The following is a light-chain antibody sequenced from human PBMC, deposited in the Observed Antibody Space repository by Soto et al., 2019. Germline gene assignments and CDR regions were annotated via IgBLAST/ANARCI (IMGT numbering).Light chain of an antibody. CDR2: DVN. Sequence: QSALTQPASVSGSPGQSITISCTGTISDIGGYNFTSWYQHHPGKAPKLVIYDVNNRPSGISYRFSGSKSGNTASLTISGLQAEDEADYYCASYTRTTTLVFGGGTKVTVL. CDR1: ISDIGGYNF. CDR3: ASYTRTTTLV. V-gene: IGLV2-14*01. J-gene: IGLJ2*01.